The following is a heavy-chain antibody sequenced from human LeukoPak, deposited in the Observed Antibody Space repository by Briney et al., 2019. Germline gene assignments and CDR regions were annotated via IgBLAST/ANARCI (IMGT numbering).Heavy chain of an antibody. V-gene: IGHV3-11*03. Sequence: GGSLRLSCAASGFTFRDYYMRWIRQAPGKGLGSISYISGSGSDTNYADSVRGRFTISRDNAKNSLYLQMNSLTADDTAVYYCARTARIPEAWGQGTMVTVSS. CDR1: GFTFRDYY. CDR3: ARTARIPEA. CDR2: ISGSGSDT. J-gene: IGHJ4*02.